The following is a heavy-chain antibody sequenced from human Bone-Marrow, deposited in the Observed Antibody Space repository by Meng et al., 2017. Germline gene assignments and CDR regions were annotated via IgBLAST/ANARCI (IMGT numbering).Heavy chain of an antibody. CDR3: ARSSYYDSSGYYYSRY. V-gene: IGHV1-18*01. D-gene: IGHD3-22*01. CDR1: GYTFTSYD. Sequence: ASVKVSCKASGYTFTSYDINWVRQATGQGLEWMGWMNPNSGNTNYAQKLQGRVTMTTDTSTSTAYMELRSLRSDDTAVYYCARSSYYDSSGYYYSRYWGQGTLVTVSS. J-gene: IGHJ4*02. CDR2: MNPNSGNT.